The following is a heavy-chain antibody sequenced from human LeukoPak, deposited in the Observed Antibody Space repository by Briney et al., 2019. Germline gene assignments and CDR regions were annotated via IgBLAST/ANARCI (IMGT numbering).Heavy chain of an antibody. Sequence: SETLSLTCAVSGGSISSGGYSWSWIRQPPGKGLEWIGYIHHSGSTYYNPSLKSRVTISVDRSKNQFSLKLSSVTAADTAVYYCARAPGNHGDYGYFDYWGQGTLVTVSS. CDR1: GGSISSGGYS. CDR3: ARAPGNHGDYGYFDY. V-gene: IGHV4-30-2*01. D-gene: IGHD4-17*01. CDR2: IHHSGST. J-gene: IGHJ4*02.